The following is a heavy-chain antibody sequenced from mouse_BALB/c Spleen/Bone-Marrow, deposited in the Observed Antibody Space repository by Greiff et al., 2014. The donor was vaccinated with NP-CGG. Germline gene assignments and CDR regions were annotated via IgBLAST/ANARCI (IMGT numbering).Heavy chain of an antibody. D-gene: IGHD2-10*02. J-gene: IGHJ4*01. CDR2: IDPENGDT. CDR1: GFNIKDSY. V-gene: IGHV14-4*02. Sequence: EVQLQQSGAELVRSGASVKLSCTGSGFNIKDSYMHWVKQRPGQGLEWIGWIDPENGDTEYAPKFQGKATMTADTSSNTAYLQLSSLTSEDTAVYHCTPYGNYGWEYWGQGTSATVSS. CDR3: TPYGNYGWEY.